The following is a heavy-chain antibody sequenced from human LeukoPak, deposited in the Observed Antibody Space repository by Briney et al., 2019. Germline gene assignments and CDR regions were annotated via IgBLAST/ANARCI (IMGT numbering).Heavy chain of an antibody. CDR1: GFTFSSYA. CDR2: ISGSGDNT. V-gene: IGHV3-23*01. Sequence: GGSRRLSCAASGFTFSSYAMSWVRQAPGKGLEWVSGISGSGDNTYYADSVKGRFTVSRDNSKNTLYVQVNSLGTEDTAAYYCAKGSYYDSSGSFYFDYWGQGTLVTVSS. D-gene: IGHD3-22*01. J-gene: IGHJ4*02. CDR3: AKGSYYDSSGSFYFDY.